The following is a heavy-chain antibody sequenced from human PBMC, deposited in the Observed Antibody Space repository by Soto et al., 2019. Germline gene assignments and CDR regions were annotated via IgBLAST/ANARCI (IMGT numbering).Heavy chain of an antibody. CDR3: ARVLGTRTMIVLGAFDI. CDR2: IYYSGST. D-gene: IGHD3-22*01. J-gene: IGHJ3*02. CDR1: GGSISSGGYY. Sequence: SETLSHTCTVSGGSISSGGYYWSWIRQHPGKGLEWIGYIYYSGSTYYNPSLKNRVTISVDTSKNQFSLKLSSVTAADTAVYYCARVLGTRTMIVLGAFDIRGQGTMVTVAS. V-gene: IGHV4-31*03.